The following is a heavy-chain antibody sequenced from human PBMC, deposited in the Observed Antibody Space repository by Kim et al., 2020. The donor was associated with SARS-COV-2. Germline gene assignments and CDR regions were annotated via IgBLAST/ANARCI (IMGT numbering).Heavy chain of an antibody. D-gene: IGHD6-13*01. CDR3: ARRPGTAAAGTAHFDP. Sequence: GGSLRLSCAASGFTFGIYAMSWVRQAPGKGLEWVSTIGGIDGATFYAGSVKGRFTISRDNSKNTLYLQMTSLRTEDTAMYYCARRPGTAAAGTAHFDPWGRETRVTAPS. CDR2: IGGIDGAT. V-gene: IGHV3-23*01. CDR1: GFTFGIYA. J-gene: IGHJ5*02.